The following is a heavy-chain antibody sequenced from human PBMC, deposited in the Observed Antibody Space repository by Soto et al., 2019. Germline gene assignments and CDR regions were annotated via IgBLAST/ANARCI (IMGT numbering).Heavy chain of an antibody. D-gene: IGHD3-22*01. Sequence: PGGSLRLSCAASGFTFSSYAMSWVRQAPGKGLEWVSAISGSGGSTYYADSVKGRFTISRDNSKNTLYLQMNSLRAEDTAVYYCAKDRYYDSSGYSLLAPYFDYWGQGTLVTV. V-gene: IGHV3-23*01. J-gene: IGHJ4*02. CDR2: ISGSGGST. CDR1: GFTFSSYA. CDR3: AKDRYYDSSGYSLLAPYFDY.